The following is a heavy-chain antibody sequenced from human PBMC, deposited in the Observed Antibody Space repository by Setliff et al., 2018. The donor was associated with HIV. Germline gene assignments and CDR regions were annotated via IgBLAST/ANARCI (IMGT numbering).Heavy chain of an antibody. CDR1: GFTFSDYY. V-gene: IGHV3-11*01. Sequence: GGSLRLSCAASGFTFSDYYMSWLRQAPGKGLEWVSYISRDGNTIYYADSVKGRFTISRDNAKSSLYLQLNSLRPEDTAVYYCARDKDEDYGSTSFDYWGQGSLVTVSS. D-gene: IGHD4-17*01. CDR2: ISRDGNTI. J-gene: IGHJ4*02. CDR3: ARDKDEDYGSTSFDY.